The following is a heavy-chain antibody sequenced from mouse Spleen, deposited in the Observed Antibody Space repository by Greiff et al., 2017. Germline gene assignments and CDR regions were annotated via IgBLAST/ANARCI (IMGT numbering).Heavy chain of an antibody. CDR1: GFTFSSYA. J-gene: IGHJ2*01. CDR3: ARPVLREYYFDY. D-gene: IGHD1-1*01. Sequence: EVQGVESGGGLVKPGGSLKLSCAASGFTFSSYAMSWVRQTPEKRLEWVATISSGGSYTYYPDSVKGRFTISRDNAKNTLYLQMSSLRSEDTAMYYCARPVLREYYFDYWGQGTTLTVSS. V-gene: IGHV5-9-3*01. CDR2: ISSGGSYT.